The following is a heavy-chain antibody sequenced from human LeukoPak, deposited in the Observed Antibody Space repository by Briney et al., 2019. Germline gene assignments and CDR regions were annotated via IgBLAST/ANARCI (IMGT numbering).Heavy chain of an antibody. Sequence: ASVKVSCKASGGTFSSYAISWVRQAPGQGLEWMGGIIPIFGTANYAQKFQGRVTITTDESTSTAYMELSSLRSEDTAVYYCASSRWLQSWGYFDYWGQGTLVIVSS. D-gene: IGHD5-24*01. V-gene: IGHV1-69*05. CDR3: ASSRWLQSWGYFDY. J-gene: IGHJ4*02. CDR1: GGTFSSYA. CDR2: IIPIFGTA.